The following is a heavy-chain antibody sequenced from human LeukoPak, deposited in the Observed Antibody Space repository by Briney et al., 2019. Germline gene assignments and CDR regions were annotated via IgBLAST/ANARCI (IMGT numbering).Heavy chain of an antibody. Sequence: SGPTLVNPTQTLTLTCTFSGFSLTSTKEGVGWIRQPPGKAPDWLAVIYWDDNKRYSPSLKTRLTITKDTSKNQVVLTMTNVDPVDTATYYCAHSGAHISELGNWFGPWGQGILVTVSS. CDR2: IYWDDNK. CDR1: GFSLTSTKEG. CDR3: AHSGAHISELGNWFGP. V-gene: IGHV2-5*02. J-gene: IGHJ5*02. D-gene: IGHD1-14*01.